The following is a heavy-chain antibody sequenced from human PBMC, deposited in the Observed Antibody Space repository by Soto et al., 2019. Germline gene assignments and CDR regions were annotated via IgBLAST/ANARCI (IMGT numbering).Heavy chain of an antibody. J-gene: IGHJ4*02. Sequence: QVQLVESGGGVVQPGRSLRLSCAVSGFPLSDYGMHWVRQAPGKGLEWVAVIWYDESNKYYADSVKGRFTISRDNSKNTVYLQMSSLRVEDTAVYYCASDRGSSYFDYWGQGTLGTVSS. D-gene: IGHD1-26*01. CDR1: GFPLSDYG. CDR3: ASDRGSSYFDY. CDR2: IWYDESNK. V-gene: IGHV3-33*01.